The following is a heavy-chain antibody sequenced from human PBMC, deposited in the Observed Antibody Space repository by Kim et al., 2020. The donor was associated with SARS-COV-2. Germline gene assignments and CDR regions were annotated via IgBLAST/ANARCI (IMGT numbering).Heavy chain of an antibody. Sequence: SETLSLTCTVSGGSISSSSYYWGWIRQPPGKGLEWIGSIYYSGSTYYNPSLERRVTITVDTSKNQFSLKLSSVTAAATAVYYCEVLYGSGSYTAYYYGL. D-gene: IGHD3-10*01. CDR1: GGSISSSSYY. CDR3: EVLYGSGSYTAYYYGL. J-gene: IGHJ6*01. V-gene: IGHV4-39*01. CDR2: IYYSGST.